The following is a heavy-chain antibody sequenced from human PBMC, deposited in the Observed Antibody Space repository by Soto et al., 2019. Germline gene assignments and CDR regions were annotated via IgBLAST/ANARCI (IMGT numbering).Heavy chain of an antibody. D-gene: IGHD1-26*01. J-gene: IGHJ6*02. CDR1: GFTFSSYG. CDR3: AKDLGIVGPSREDYYGMDV. CDR2: ISYDGSNK. V-gene: IGHV3-30*18. Sequence: QVQLVESGGGVVQPGRSLRLSCAASGFTFSSYGMHWVRQAPGKGLEWVAVISYDGSNKYYADSVKGRFTISRDNSKITLYLQMNSLRAEDTAVYYCAKDLGIVGPSREDYYGMDVWGQGTTVTVSS.